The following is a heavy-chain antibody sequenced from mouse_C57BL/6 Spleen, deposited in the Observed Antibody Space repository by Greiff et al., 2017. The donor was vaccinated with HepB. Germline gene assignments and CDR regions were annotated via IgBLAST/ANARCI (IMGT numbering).Heavy chain of an antibody. D-gene: IGHD2-2*01. J-gene: IGHJ2*01. CDR2: FYPGSGSI. CDR1: GYTFTEYT. V-gene: IGHV1-62-2*01. Sequence: QVQLKQSGAELVKPGASVKLSCKASGYTFTEYTIHWVKQRSGQGLEWIGWFYPGSGSIKYNEKFKDKATLTADKSSSTVYMELSRLTSEDSAVYFCARHGGFYYGYDWDFDYWGQGTTLTVSS. CDR3: ARHGGFYYGYDWDFDY.